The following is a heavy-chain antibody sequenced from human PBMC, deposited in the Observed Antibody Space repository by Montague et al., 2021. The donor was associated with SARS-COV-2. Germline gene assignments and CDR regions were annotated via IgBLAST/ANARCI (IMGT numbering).Heavy chain of an antibody. J-gene: IGHJ6*02. CDR3: ARGEGVMVYVYGMDV. D-gene: IGHD2-8*01. CDR2: IYYSGST. Sequence: TLSLTCIVSGGSISSGGYCWSWIRQHPGKGLEWIGYIYYSGSTNYNPSLKSRLTISVDTSKNQFSLKLSSVTAADTAVYYCARGEGVMVYVYGMDVWGQGTTVTVSS. CDR1: GGSISSGGYC. V-gene: IGHV4-31*03.